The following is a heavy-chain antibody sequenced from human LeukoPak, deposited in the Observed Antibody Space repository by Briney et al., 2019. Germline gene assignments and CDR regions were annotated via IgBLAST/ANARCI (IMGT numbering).Heavy chain of an antibody. CDR3: ARTLYYYDSNGYKYYFDK. J-gene: IGHJ4*02. V-gene: IGHV4-39*01. CDR2: IYYSGST. Sequence: SQTLSLTCTVSGGSISSSSYYWGWIRQPPGKGLEWIASIYYSGSTYYNPSLKSRVTISVDTSKNQFSLKLSSVTAADTAVYYCARTLYYYDSNGYKYYFDKWGQGTLVTVSS. D-gene: IGHD3-22*01. CDR1: GGSISSSSYY.